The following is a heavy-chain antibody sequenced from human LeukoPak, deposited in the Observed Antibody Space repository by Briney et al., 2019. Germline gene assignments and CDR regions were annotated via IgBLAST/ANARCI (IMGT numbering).Heavy chain of an antibody. CDR2: INPNGGST. D-gene: IGHD3-10*01. J-gene: IGHJ4*02. CDR1: GYTFTNYY. CDR3: ARDTPGSGSYYNDYFDY. V-gene: IGHV1-46*01. Sequence: GASVKVSCKASGYTFTNYYIHWVRQAPGQGLEWVGLINPNGGSTGYAQRFQGRVTVTTDTSTSTVYMELNSLGSEDTAVYYCARDTPGSGSYYNDYFDYWGQGTLVTVSS.